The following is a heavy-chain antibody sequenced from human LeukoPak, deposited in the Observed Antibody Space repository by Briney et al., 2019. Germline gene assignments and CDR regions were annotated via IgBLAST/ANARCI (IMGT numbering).Heavy chain of an antibody. Sequence: ASVKVSCKVSGYTLTELSMHWVRQAPGKGLEWMGGFDPEDGETIYAQKFQGRVTMTEDTSTDTAYMELSSLRSEDTAVYYCAEGRYFDWLLTPYYYGMDVWGQGTTVTVSS. D-gene: IGHD3-9*01. J-gene: IGHJ6*02. CDR3: AEGRYFDWLLTPYYYGMDV. CDR2: FDPEDGET. CDR1: GYTLTELS. V-gene: IGHV1-24*01.